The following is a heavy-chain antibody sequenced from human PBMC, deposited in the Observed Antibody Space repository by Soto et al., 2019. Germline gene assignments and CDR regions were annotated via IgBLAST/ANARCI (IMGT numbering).Heavy chain of an antibody. J-gene: IGHJ6*02. Sequence: GASVKVSCKASGGTFSSYAIRWVRQPPGQGLEWMGGIIPIFGTANYAQKCQGRVTITADKSTSTAYMELSSLRSEDTAGYYCARDLGYCTRTGCRASWFSPWARRTSDPGSS. CDR2: IIPIFGTA. CDR3: ARDLGYCTRTGCRASWFSP. CDR1: GGTFSSYA. V-gene: IGHV1-69*06. D-gene: IGHD2-2*03.